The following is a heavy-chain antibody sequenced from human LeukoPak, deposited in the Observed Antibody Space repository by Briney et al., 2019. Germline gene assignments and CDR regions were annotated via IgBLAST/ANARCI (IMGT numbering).Heavy chain of an antibody. V-gene: IGHV3-9*03. D-gene: IGHD3-22*01. CDR2: ISWNSGSI. CDR3: AKEVYYYDSSGYRSFDY. J-gene: IGHJ4*02. CDR1: GFTFDDYA. Sequence: GGSLRLSCAASGFTFDDYAMHWVRQAPGKGLEWVSGISWNSGSIGYADPVKGRFTISRDNAKNSLYLQMNSLRAEDMALYYCAKEVYYYDSSGYRSFDYWGQGTLVTVSS.